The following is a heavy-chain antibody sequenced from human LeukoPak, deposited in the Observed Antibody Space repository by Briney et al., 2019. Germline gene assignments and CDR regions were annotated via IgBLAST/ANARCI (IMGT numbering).Heavy chain of an antibody. J-gene: IGHJ4*02. CDR2: IYKCATHM. CDR3: VRLRRNTDSSGYYYYYDY. V-gene: IGHV3-21*01. D-gene: IGHD3-22*01. CDR1: QFSFSSYS. Sequence: GGSLRLSCEASQFSFSSYSFNWVRQAPGQGREWVSSIYKCATHMYYADSMKGRFTVYRDDAKNSLYLQMNSLRAEDTAVYYCVRLRRNTDSSGYYYYYDYWGRGTLVTVSS.